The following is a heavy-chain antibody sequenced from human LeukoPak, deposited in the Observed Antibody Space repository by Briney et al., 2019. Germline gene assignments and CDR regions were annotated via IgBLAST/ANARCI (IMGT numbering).Heavy chain of an antibody. J-gene: IGHJ5*02. CDR2: IYHSGST. V-gene: IGHV4-38-2*02. Sequence: SETLSLTCTVSGYSISSGYYWGWIRQPPGKGLEWIGSIYHSGSTYYNPSLKSRVTISVDTSKNQFSLKLSSVTAADTAVYYCARHLPAAMFLAGFSWFDPWGQGTLVTVSS. D-gene: IGHD2-2*01. CDR3: ARHLPAAMFLAGFSWFDP. CDR1: GYSISSGYY.